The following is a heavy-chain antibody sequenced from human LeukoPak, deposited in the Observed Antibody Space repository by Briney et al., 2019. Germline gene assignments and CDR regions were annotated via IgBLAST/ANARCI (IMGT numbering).Heavy chain of an antibody. J-gene: IGHJ4*02. D-gene: IGHD6-13*01. CDR1: GYTLTELS. Sequence: ASVKVSCKVSGYTLTELSMHWVRQAPGKGLEWMGGFDPEDGETIYAQKFQGRVTMTEDTSTDTAYMELSSLRSEDTAVYYCATDLVRIAAAGPVLSYWGQGTLVTVSS. CDR3: ATDLVRIAAAGPVLSY. V-gene: IGHV1-24*01. CDR2: FDPEDGET.